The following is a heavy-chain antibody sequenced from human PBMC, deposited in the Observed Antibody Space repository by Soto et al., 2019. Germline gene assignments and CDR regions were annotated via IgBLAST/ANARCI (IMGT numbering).Heavy chain of an antibody. CDR2: ISSSSSTM. CDR1: GFTFSSYS. D-gene: IGHD3-3*01. CDR3: ARGSRRFLAPVDY. V-gene: IGHV3-48*02. Sequence: GGSLRLSCAASGFTFSSYSMNWVRQAPGKGLEWVAYISSSSSTMYYADSVKGRFTISRDNAKNSLYLQMNSLRDEDTAVYYCARGSRRFLAPVDYWGQGTLVTVSS. J-gene: IGHJ4*02.